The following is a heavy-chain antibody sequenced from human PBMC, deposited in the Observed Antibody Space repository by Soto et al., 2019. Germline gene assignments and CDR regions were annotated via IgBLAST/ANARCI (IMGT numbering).Heavy chain of an antibody. V-gene: IGHV4-39*01. CDR2: IYYSGNT. J-gene: IGHJ4*02. CDR1: GGSISSTNYY. D-gene: IGHD2-2*02. CDR3: ARQPKYCDSASCYSAHYHY. Sequence: SENLSLTCTVSGGSISSTNYYWAWIRQPPVKGLEWIGTIYYSGNTYYTPSLKSRLTISVDTSKNQFSLKLDSVTAADTAVYYCARQPKYCDSASCYSAHYHYCGQGALVTVSS.